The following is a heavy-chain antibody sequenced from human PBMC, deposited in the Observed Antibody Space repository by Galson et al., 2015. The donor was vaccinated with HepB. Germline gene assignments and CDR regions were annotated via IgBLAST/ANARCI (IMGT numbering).Heavy chain of an antibody. V-gene: IGHV1-24*01. Sequence: SVKVSCKVSGYTLTELSMHWVRQAPGKGLEWMGGFDPEDGETIYAQKFQGRVTMTEDTSTDTAYMELSSLRSEDTAVYYCATSRWELFMRPWFDPWGQGTLVTVSS. CDR3: ATSRWELFMRPWFDP. J-gene: IGHJ5*02. D-gene: IGHD1-26*01. CDR1: GYTLTELS. CDR2: FDPEDGET.